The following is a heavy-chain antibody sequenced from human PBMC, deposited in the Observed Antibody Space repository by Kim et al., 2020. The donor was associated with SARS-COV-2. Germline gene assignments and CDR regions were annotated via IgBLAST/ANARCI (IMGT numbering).Heavy chain of an antibody. D-gene: IGHD3-10*01. CDR3: ARDHGATMVRGAAS. Sequence: GGSLRLSCAASGFTFSSYGMHWVRQAPGKGLEWVAVISYDGSNKYYADSVKGRFTISRDNSKNTLYLQMNSLRAEDTAVYFCARDHGATMVRGAASWGQG. CDR2: ISYDGSNK. J-gene: IGHJ1*01. CDR1: GFTFSSYG. V-gene: IGHV3-33*05.